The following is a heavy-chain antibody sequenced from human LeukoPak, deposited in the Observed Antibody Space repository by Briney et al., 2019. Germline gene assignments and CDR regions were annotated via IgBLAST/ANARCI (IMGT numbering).Heavy chain of an antibody. D-gene: IGHD4-17*01. J-gene: IGHJ4*02. Sequence: PGRSLRLSCAASGFTFSNYGMHWVRQAPGKGLEWVAVVSNDGRVQYYADSVKGRFTISRDNSKNTLSPQMNSLRAEDTAVYYCTKEGGPMAVTTERYSFDQWGQGTLVTVSS. CDR1: GFTFSNYG. CDR3: TKEGGPMAVTTERYSFDQ. CDR2: VSNDGRVQ. V-gene: IGHV3-30*18.